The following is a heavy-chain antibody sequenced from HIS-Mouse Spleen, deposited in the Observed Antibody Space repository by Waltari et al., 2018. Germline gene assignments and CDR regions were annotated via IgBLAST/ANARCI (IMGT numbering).Heavy chain of an antibody. CDR2: IYYSGST. J-gene: IGHJ2*01. V-gene: IGHV4-39*07. Sequence: QLQLQESGPGLVKPSETLSLTCTVPGCSISSSSYYWGWIRQPPGKGLEWIVSIYYSGSTYYNPSLKSRVTISVDTSKNQFSLKLSSVTAADTAVYYCAREIPYSSSWYDWYFDLWGRGTLVTVSS. CDR1: GCSISSSSYY. CDR3: AREIPYSSSWYDWYFDL. D-gene: IGHD6-13*01.